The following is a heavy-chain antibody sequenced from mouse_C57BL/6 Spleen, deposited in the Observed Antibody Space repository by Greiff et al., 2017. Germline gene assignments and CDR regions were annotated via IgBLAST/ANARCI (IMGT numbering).Heavy chain of an antibody. D-gene: IGHD2-4*01. J-gene: IGHJ4*01. CDR2: IYPGDGDT. CDR3: ARGLEDYAMDY. V-gene: IGHV1-82*01. Sequence: QVQLQQSGPELVKPGASVKISCKASGYAFSSSWMNWVKQRPGKGLEWIGRIYPGDGDTNYNGKFKGKATLTADKSSSTAYMQLSSLTSEDSAVYFCARGLEDYAMDYWGQGTSVTVSS. CDR1: GYAFSSSW.